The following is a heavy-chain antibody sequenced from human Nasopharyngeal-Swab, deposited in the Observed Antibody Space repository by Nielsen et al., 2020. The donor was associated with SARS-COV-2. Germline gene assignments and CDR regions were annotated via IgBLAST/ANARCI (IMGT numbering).Heavy chain of an antibody. CDR3: AKGTQWLPSAVDY. V-gene: IGHV3-23*01. J-gene: IGHJ4*02. D-gene: IGHD6-19*01. CDR2: ISATGGST. Sequence: GALKISGAASGFTFNNYNFNWVRQAPGKGLEWVSTISATGGSTYYADSAKGRFTISRDNSESTLFLQMNSLRAEDTAVYYCAKGTQWLPSAVDYWGQGILVTVSS. CDR1: GFTFNNYN.